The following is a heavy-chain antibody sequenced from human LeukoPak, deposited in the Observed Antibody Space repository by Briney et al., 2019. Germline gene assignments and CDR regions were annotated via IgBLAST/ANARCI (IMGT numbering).Heavy chain of an antibody. CDR1: GFTFSSYG. V-gene: IGHV3-30*18. J-gene: IGHJ4*02. D-gene: IGHD3-22*01. CDR3: AKDQKGFYYDSDDYYDY. Sequence: GGSLRLSCAASGFTFSSYGMHWVRQAPGKGLEWVAVISNDGGNKYYADSVKGRFTISRDNSKNTLYLQMNSLSAEDTAVYYCAKDQKGFYYDSDDYYDYWGQGTLVTVSS. CDR2: ISNDGGNK.